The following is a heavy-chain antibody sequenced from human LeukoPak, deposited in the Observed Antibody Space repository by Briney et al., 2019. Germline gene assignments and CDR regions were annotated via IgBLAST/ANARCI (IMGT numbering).Heavy chain of an antibody. J-gene: IGHJ4*02. D-gene: IGHD4-17*01. CDR3: ARDYGSHGEYFDY. Sequence: GGSLRLSCAASGFTFSSYSMNWVRQAPGKGLEWISYISSTSETIRYADSVKGRFTISRDNAKNSLSLQMNSLRDEDAAVYYCARDYGSHGEYFDYWGQGTLVTVSS. CDR2: ISSTSETI. CDR1: GFTFSSYS. V-gene: IGHV3-48*02.